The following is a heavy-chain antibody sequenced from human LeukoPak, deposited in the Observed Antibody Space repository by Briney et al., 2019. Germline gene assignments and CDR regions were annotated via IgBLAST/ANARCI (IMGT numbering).Heavy chain of an antibody. D-gene: IGHD5-18*01. CDR3: ARHFRGYGYAAAGIFDY. CDR2: IYTSGST. V-gene: IGHV4-4*07. J-gene: IGHJ4*02. CDR1: GGSISSYY. Sequence: PSETLSLTCTVSGGSISSYYWSWIRQPAGKGLEWIGRIYTSGSTNYNPSLKSRVTISVDTSKNQFSLKLNSVTAADTAVYYCARHFRGYGYAAAGIFDYWGQGTLVTVSS.